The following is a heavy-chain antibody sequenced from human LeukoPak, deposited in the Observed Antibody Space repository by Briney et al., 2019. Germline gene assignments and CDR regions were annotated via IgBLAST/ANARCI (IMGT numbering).Heavy chain of an antibody. CDR2: INSDSSTI. Sequence: GGSLRLSCAASGFTFSGYTMNWVRQAPGKGLEWVSYINSDSSTIYYADSVKGRLTISRDNAKNSLYLQMNSLRAEDTAVYYCARRAAVTTAVGFDIWGQGTLVTVSS. CDR1: GFTFSGYT. V-gene: IGHV3-48*01. D-gene: IGHD3-22*01. CDR3: ARRAAVTTAVGFDI. J-gene: IGHJ3*02.